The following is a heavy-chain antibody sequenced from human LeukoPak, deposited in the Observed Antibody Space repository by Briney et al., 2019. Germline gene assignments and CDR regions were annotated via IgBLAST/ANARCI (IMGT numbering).Heavy chain of an antibody. CDR1: GFTVSTKY. V-gene: IGHV3-53*01. J-gene: IGHJ2*01. Sequence: GGSLRLSCAASGFTVSTKYMSWVRQAPGKGLEWVSILYSGSDTYYADSVKGRFTISRDSSKNILSLQMNNLRAEDTAVYYCARVGDHFHWYLDLWGRGTLVTVSS. CDR3: ARVGDHFHWYLDL. CDR2: LYSGSDT. D-gene: IGHD3-10*01.